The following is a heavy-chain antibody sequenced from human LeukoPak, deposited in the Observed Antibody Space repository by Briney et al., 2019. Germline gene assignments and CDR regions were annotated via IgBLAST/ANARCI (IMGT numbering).Heavy chain of an antibody. Sequence: WASVKVSCKASGYTFTGYFLHWVRQAPGQGLEWMGWINPNSGGTTFAQKFQGRVTMTRDTSISTAYMELSRLRSDDTAVYYCARVFNYYDTSGYYTWGQGTLVTVSS. J-gene: IGHJ5*02. CDR2: INPNSGGT. V-gene: IGHV1-2*02. CDR3: ARVFNYYDTSGYYT. D-gene: IGHD3-22*01. CDR1: GYTFTGYF.